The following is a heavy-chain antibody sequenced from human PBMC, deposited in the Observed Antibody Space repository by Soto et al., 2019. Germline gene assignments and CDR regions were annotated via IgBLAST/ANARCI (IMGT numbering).Heavy chain of an antibody. D-gene: IGHD3-3*01. CDR1: GGTFSNYA. V-gene: IGHV1-69*01. Sequence: QVQLVQSGAEVKKPGSSVKVSCRASGGTFSNYAISWVLQAPGQGLEWMGGIVPAFGTPNYAQNLQGRITITADDSTTTVYMDLSSLRSEDTAVYYCARGATIFGVAAYSYYEMAVWGQGTTVTVSS. CDR3: ARGATIFGVAAYSYYEMAV. J-gene: IGHJ6*02. CDR2: IVPAFGTP.